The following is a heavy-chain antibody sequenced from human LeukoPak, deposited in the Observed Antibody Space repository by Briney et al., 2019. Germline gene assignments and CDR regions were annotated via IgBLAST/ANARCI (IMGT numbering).Heavy chain of an antibody. Sequence: PGGSLRLSCAASGVTFSDYYMSWIRQAPGKGLEWVSYISSSGSTIYYADSVKGRFTISRDNAKNSLYLQMNSLRAEDTAVYYCARDSGRDDSSGYYDYWGQGTLVTVSS. CDR3: ARDSGRDDSSGYYDY. V-gene: IGHV3-11*01. D-gene: IGHD3-22*01. CDR2: ISSSGSTI. J-gene: IGHJ4*02. CDR1: GVTFSDYY.